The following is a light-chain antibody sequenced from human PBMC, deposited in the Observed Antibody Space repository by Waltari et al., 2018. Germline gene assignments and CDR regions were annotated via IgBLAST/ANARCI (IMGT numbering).Light chain of an antibody. Sequence: DIQMTQSPSPLSASVGDRVTITCRASQTIYNSLNWYQHKPGKAPKLLISDTSTLQSGVPSRFSGRGSGTEFTLTISRLQPEDFGTYYCQQSYTLPYTFDQGTKLDI. J-gene: IGKJ2*01. V-gene: IGKV1-39*01. CDR2: DTS. CDR3: QQSYTLPYT. CDR1: QTIYNS.